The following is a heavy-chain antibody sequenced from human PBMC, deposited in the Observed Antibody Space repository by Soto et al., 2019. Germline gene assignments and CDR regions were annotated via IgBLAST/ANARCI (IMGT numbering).Heavy chain of an antibody. V-gene: IGHV3-30*18. CDR2: ISYDGSNK. CDR3: AKEAGRYCSSTSCYWNWFDP. D-gene: IGHD2-2*01. CDR1: GFTFSSYG. J-gene: IGHJ5*02. Sequence: PGGSLRLSCAASGFTFSSYGMHWVRQAPGKGLEWVAVISYDGSNKYYADSVKGRFTISRDNSKNTLYLQMNSLRAEDTAVYYCAKEAGRYCSSTSCYWNWFDPWGQGTLVTVSS.